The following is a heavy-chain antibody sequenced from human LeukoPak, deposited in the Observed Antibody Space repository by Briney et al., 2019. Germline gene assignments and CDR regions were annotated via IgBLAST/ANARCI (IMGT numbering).Heavy chain of an antibody. CDR1: GFTFGTHA. CDR3: ARLHYDVLTGPFDY. Sequence: GGSLRLSCVASGFTFGTHAMSWVRQVPGKGLEWVSGISRGSITYYSDSVKGRFTISRDNSRATLFLQMNSLRAEDTAAYYCARLHYDVLTGPFDYWGQGTLVTVSS. CDR2: ISRGSIT. V-gene: IGHV3-23*01. D-gene: IGHD3-9*01. J-gene: IGHJ4*02.